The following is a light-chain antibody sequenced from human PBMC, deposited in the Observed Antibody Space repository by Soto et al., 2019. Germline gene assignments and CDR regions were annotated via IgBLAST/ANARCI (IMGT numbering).Light chain of an antibody. V-gene: IGKV1-8*01. CDR1: QGISSY. CDR3: QQYYSYPRT. Sequence: AIRMTQSPSSLSASKGDRVTITCRASQGISSYLAWYQQKPGKAPKLLIYAASTLQSGVPSRFSGSGSGTDFTLTISCLQSEDFATYYCQQYYSYPRTFGQGTKLEIK. CDR2: AAS. J-gene: IGKJ2*01.